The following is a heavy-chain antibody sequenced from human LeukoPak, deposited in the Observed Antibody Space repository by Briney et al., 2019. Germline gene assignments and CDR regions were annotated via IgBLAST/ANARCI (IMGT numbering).Heavy chain of an antibody. D-gene: IGHD2-21*02. V-gene: IGHV3-49*04. CDR1: GFTFGDSA. Sequence: PGRSLRLSCTASGFTFGDSAMGWVRQAPEKGLEWVGFIRSKDYGATTEYAASVKGRFTISRDDSKSIAYLQMNSLKTEDTAVYYCARGHPYCGGDFYSSWGQGTLVTVSS. CDR2: IRSKDYGATT. J-gene: IGHJ5*02. CDR3: ARGHPYCGGDFYSS.